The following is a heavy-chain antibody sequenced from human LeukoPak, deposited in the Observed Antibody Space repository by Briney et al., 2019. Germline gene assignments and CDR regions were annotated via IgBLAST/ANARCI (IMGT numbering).Heavy chain of an antibody. J-gene: IGHJ4*02. Sequence: SGGSLRLSCAASGFTFSSYGMHWVRQAPGKGLEWVAVISYDGSNKYYADSVKGRFTISRDNSKNTLYLQMNSLRAEDTAVYYCAKDPREGYSGSYYEYFDYWGQGTLVTVSS. CDR3: AKDPREGYSGSYYEYFDY. CDR1: GFTFSSYG. CDR2: ISYDGSNK. V-gene: IGHV3-30*18. D-gene: IGHD1-26*01.